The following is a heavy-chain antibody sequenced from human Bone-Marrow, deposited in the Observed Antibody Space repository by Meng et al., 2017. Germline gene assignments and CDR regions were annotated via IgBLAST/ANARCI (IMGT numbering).Heavy chain of an antibody. CDR3: AREGRSHQVGVSVY. Sequence: QVQLQESGPGLVKPSQTLSLTCTVSGASISNADYYWSWIRQPPGKGVEWIGYIYYSGSTYYNPSLRSRVVISVDTSKNQFSLKLNAVSAADTAVYYCAREGRSHQVGVSVYWGQGNLVTVSS. D-gene: IGHD2-21*01. CDR1: GASISNADYY. CDR2: IYYSGST. J-gene: IGHJ4*02. V-gene: IGHV4-30-4*08.